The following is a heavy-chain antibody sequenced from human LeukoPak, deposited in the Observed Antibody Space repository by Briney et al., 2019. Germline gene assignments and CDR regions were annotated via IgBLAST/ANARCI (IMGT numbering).Heavy chain of an antibody. CDR2: IWYDGGNK. CDR1: GFTFSSYG. V-gene: IGHV3-33*01. J-gene: IGHJ4*02. CDR3: ARAYGSGSYFYYFDY. D-gene: IGHD3-10*01. Sequence: GGSLRLSCAASGFTFSSYGMHWVRQAPGKGLEWVAVIWYDGGNKYYADSVKGRFTISRDNSKNTLYLQTNSLRAEDTAVYYCARAYGSGSYFYYFDYWGQGTLVTVSS.